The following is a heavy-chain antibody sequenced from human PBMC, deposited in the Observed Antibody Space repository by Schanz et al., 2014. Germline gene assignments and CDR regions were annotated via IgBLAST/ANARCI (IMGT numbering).Heavy chain of an antibody. V-gene: IGHV3-74*01. CDR3: AKDFTGSGIFFNS. CDR1: GFTFNDYW. D-gene: IGHD3-10*01. Sequence: EVQLVESGGGLVQPGGSLRLSCAASGFTFNDYWMHWVRQAPGKGLVWVSRINSDGRSTNYADSVKGRFSISRDNARNTLYLQMNSLRAEDTAVYYCAKDFTGSGIFFNSWGQGTLVSVSS. J-gene: IGHJ5*01. CDR2: INSDGRST.